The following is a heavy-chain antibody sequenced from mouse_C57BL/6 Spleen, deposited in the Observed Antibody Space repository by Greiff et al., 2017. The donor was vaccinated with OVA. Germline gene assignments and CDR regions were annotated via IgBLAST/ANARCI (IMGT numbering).Heavy chain of an antibody. Sequence: VQLQQSGPGLVKPSQSLSLTCSVTGYSITSGYYWNWIRQFPGNKLEWMGYISYDGSNNYNPSLKNRISITRDTSKNQFFLKLNSVTTEDTATYYCARLGRIFDYWGQGTTLTVSS. D-gene: IGHD4-1*01. V-gene: IGHV3-6*01. CDR2: ISYDGSN. J-gene: IGHJ2*01. CDR1: GYSITSGYY. CDR3: ARLGRIFDY.